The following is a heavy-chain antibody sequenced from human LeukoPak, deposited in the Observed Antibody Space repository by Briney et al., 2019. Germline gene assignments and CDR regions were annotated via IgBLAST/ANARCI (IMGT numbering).Heavy chain of an antibody. CDR2: IRSKANSYAT. CDR1: GFTFSGSA. D-gene: IGHD3-3*01. J-gene: IGHJ4*02. Sequence: GGSLRLSCAASGFTFSGSAMHWVRQASGKGLEWVGRIRSKANSYATAYAASVKGRFTISRDDSKNTAYLQMNSLKPEDTAVYYCTRTYDFWSGYFDYWGQGTLVTVSS. CDR3: TRTYDFWSGYFDY. V-gene: IGHV3-73*01.